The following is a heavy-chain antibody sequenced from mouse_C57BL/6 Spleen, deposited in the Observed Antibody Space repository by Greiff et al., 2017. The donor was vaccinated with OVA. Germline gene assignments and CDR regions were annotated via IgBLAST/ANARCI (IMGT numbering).Heavy chain of an antibody. CDR1: GYTFTSYD. J-gene: IGHJ4*01. D-gene: IGHD2-4*01. CDR2: IYPRDGST. CDR3: AREGYDYDGAMDD. V-gene: IGHV1-85*01. Sequence: VQLQQSGPELVKPGASVKLSCKASGYTFTSYDINWVKQRPGQGLEWIGWIYPRDGSTKYNEKFKGKATLTVDTSSSTAYMELHSLTSEDSAVYFCAREGYDYDGAMDDWGQGTSVTVSS.